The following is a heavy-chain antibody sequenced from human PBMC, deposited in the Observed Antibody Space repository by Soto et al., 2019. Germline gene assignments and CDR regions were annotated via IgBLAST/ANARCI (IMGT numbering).Heavy chain of an antibody. V-gene: IGHV4-31*03. CDR3: AATSPSRDGYNVAY. Sequence: SETLSLTCTVSGGSISSGGYYWTWIRQHPGKGLEWIGYIYYIGSANYNPSLKSRLTISGDTSKNQFSLKLTSVTAADTAVYYCAATSPSRDGYNVAYGGQGTLVTVS. J-gene: IGHJ4*02. CDR2: IYYIGSA. D-gene: IGHD5-12*01. CDR1: GGSISSGGYY.